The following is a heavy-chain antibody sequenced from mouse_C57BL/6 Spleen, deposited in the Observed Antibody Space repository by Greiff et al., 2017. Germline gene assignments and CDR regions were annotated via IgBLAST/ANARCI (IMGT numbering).Heavy chain of an antibody. CDR3: ARPYGYAMDY. V-gene: IGHV1-82*01. Sequence: QVQLKESGPELVKSGASVKISCKASGYAFSSSWMNWVKQRPGKGLEWIGRIYPGDGDTNYNGKFKGKATLTADKSSSTAYMQLSSLTSEDSAVYFCARPYGYAMDYWGQGTSVTVSS. CDR1: GYAFSSSW. D-gene: IGHD1-1*01. J-gene: IGHJ4*01. CDR2: IYPGDGDT.